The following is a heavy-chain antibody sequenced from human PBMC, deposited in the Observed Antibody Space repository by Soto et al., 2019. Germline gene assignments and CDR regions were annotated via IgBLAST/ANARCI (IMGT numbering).Heavy chain of an antibody. CDR1: GFTFSSCS. CDR2: ISSSSSYI. CDR3: ARDGIAVAGTGAFDI. J-gene: IGHJ3*02. D-gene: IGHD6-19*01. V-gene: IGHV3-21*01. Sequence: LRLSCAASGFTFSSCSINWVRQAPGKGLEWVSSISSSSSYIYYADSVKGRFTISRDNAKNSLYLQMNSLRAEDTAVYYCARDGIAVAGTGAFDIWGQGTMVTVSS.